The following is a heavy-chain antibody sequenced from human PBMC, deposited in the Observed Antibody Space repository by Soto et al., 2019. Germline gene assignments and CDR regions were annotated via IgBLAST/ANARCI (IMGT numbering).Heavy chain of an antibody. D-gene: IGHD6-13*01. J-gene: IGHJ6*02. V-gene: IGHV4-34*01. CDR3: ARASDSSSWIGYGMDV. CDR1: GGSFSGYY. CDR2: INHSGST. Sequence: PWETLSLTCAVYGGSFSGYYWSWIRQPPGKGLEWIGEINHSGSTNYNPSLKSRVTISVDTSKNQFSLKLSSVTAADTAVYYCARASDSSSWIGYGMDVWGQGTTVTVSS.